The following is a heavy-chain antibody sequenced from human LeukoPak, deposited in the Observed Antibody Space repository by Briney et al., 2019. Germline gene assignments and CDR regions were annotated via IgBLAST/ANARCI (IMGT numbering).Heavy chain of an antibody. CDR1: GFSFSTYW. Sequence: GGSLRLSCATSGFSFSTYWMSWVRQAPGKGLEGVANIKQDGSEKNYVDSVKGRFAISRDKAKNSLYLQMNSLRAEDTALYYCAKGGSYYSGPWGQGSLVTVSS. V-gene: IGHV3-7*01. D-gene: IGHD1-26*01. J-gene: IGHJ5*02. CDR3: AKGGSYYSGP. CDR2: IKQDGSEK.